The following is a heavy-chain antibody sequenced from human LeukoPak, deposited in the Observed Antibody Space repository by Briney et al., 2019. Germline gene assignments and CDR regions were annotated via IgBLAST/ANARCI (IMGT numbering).Heavy chain of an antibody. Sequence: GASVTVPCTASGYTFTSYGISWVRQAPGQGLEWMGWISAYNGNTNYAQKLQGRVTMTTDTSTSTAYMELRSLRSDDTAVYYCARGHLGEPFDIWGQGTMVAVSS. CDR2: ISAYNGNT. D-gene: IGHD3-16*01. V-gene: IGHV1-18*01. CDR1: GYTFTSYG. J-gene: IGHJ3*02. CDR3: ARGHLGEPFDI.